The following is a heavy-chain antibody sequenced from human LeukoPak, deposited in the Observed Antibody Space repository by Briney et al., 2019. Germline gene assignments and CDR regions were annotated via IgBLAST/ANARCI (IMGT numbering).Heavy chain of an antibody. CDR2: IYHSGST. D-gene: IGHD3-22*01. CDR3: ARRKGDTYYYDSSGYRYYFDY. CDR1: GYSISSGYY. Sequence: PSETLSLTCAVSGYSISSGYYWGWIRQPPGKGLEWMGSIYHSGSTYYNPSLKSIVPISVDPSKNQFSLKLSSVTAADTAVYYCARRKGDTYYYDSSGYRYYFDYWGQGTLVTVSS. V-gene: IGHV4-38-2*01. J-gene: IGHJ4*02.